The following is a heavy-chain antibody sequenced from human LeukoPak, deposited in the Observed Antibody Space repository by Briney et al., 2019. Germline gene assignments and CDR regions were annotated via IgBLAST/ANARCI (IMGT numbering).Heavy chain of an antibody. CDR2: IRSSSSYI. J-gene: IGHJ3*02. V-gene: IGHV3-21*01. Sequence: GGSLRLSRAPSRFSLSSYSMNRVGLAPGKGLEWVSSIRSSSSYIYYADSVKGRFTISRDNAKNSLYLQMNSLRAEDTAVYYCARKGKYCSSTSCYFDAFDIWGQGTMVTVSS. CDR1: RFSLSSYS. D-gene: IGHD2-2*01. CDR3: ARKGKYCSSTSCYFDAFDI.